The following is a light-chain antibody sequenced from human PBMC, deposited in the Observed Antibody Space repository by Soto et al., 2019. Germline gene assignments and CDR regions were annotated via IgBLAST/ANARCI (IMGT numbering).Light chain of an antibody. CDR3: QQSYSTPPKT. Sequence: DIQMTQSPSSLSASVGDRVTITCRASQSISSYLNWYQQKPGKAPKLLIYAASSLQSGVPSRFSGSGSGTDFTLTFSSLQPEDFATYYCQQSYSTPPKTFGQGTKVEIK. CDR1: QSISSY. V-gene: IGKV1-39*01. J-gene: IGKJ1*01. CDR2: AAS.